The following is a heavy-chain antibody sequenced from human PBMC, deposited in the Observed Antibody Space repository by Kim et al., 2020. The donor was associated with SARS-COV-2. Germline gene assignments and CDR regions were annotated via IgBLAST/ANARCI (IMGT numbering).Heavy chain of an antibody. J-gene: IGHJ4*02. V-gene: IGHV3-15*01. CDR1: GFTFSSAW. CDR3: ATDRDTRYYDDSGVDS. CDR2: IKSKTDGGTT. D-gene: IGHD3-22*01. Sequence: GGSLRLSCAASGFTFSSAWMTWVRQAPGKGLEWVGRIKSKTDGGTTDYAAPVKGRFVISRDDSEYMLFLQVNSLKSEDTAVYYCATDRDTRYYDDSGVDSWGRGSLVTVCS.